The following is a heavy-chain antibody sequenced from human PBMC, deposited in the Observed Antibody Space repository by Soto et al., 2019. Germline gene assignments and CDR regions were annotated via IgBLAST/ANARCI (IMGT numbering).Heavy chain of an antibody. J-gene: IGHJ4*01. CDR3: ARGVEACVDY. CDR1: GYTFTTFD. V-gene: IGHV1-8*01. CDR2: MSPNSGKT. Sequence: QVQLVQSGAEVKKPAASVKVSCKASGYTFTTFDINWVRQATGQGLEWMGWMSPNSGKTGYAQKFQRRVTMTRDTAITTAYMVLSRVTSEDTAVYYGARGVEACVDYWGHGTLVTVAS.